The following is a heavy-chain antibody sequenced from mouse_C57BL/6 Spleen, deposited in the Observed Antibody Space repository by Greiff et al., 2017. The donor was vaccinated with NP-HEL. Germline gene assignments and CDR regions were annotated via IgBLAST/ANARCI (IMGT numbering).Heavy chain of an antibody. V-gene: IGHV1-54*01. CDR3: ARGGYYKAY. J-gene: IGHJ3*01. CDR1: GYAFTNYL. D-gene: IGHD2-12*01. CDR2: INPGSGGT. Sequence: VQVVESGAELVRPGTSVKVSCKASGYAFTNYLIEWVKQRPGQGLEWIGVINPGSGGTNYNEKFKGKATLTADKSSSTAYMQLSSLTSEDSAVYFCARGGYYKAYWGQGTLVTVSA.